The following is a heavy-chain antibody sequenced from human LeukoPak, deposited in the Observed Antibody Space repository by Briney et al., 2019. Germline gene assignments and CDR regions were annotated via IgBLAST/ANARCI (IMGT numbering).Heavy chain of an antibody. D-gene: IGHD3-22*01. CDR2: MSGSGVSP. V-gene: IGHV3-23*01. J-gene: IGHJ4*02. CDR1: GFTFSSYA. Sequence: PGGSLRLSCAASGFTFSSYAMNWVRPAPGKGLEWVSGMSGSGVSPYYADSVKGRFTMSRDNSKNTMYLQMNSLRAEDTAVYYCAKANSPYYYDSSGYSTFDYWGQGTLVTVSS. CDR3: AKANSPYYYDSSGYSTFDY.